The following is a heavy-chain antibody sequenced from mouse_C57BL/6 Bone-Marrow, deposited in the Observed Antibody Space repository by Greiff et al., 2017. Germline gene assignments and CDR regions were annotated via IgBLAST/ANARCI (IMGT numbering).Heavy chain of an antibody. CDR1: GYTFTSYW. CDR2: IYPGSGST. Sequence: QVQLQQSGAELVKPGASVKMSCKASGYTFTSYWITWVKQRPGQGLERIGDIYPGSGSTNYNEKFKSKATLTVDTSSSTAYMQLSSLTSEDSAVYYCARCPLTGIYYFDYWGQGTTLTVSS. J-gene: IGHJ2*01. V-gene: IGHV1-55*01. D-gene: IGHD4-1*01. CDR3: ARCPLTGIYYFDY.